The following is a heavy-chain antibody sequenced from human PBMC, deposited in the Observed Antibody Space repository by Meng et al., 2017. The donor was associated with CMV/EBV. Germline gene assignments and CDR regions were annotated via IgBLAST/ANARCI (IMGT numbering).Heavy chain of an antibody. Sequence: QVQLVQSGAEVKKPGASVKVSCKASGYTFTGYYMHWVRQAPGQGLEWMGWINPNSGGTNYAQRFQGRVTMTRDTSISTAYMELSRLRSDDTAVYYCARPAIMRRQLVHFDYWGQGTLVTVSS. V-gene: IGHV1-2*02. CDR2: INPNSGGT. J-gene: IGHJ4*02. CDR3: ARPAIMRRQLVHFDY. D-gene: IGHD6-13*01. CDR1: GYTFTGYY.